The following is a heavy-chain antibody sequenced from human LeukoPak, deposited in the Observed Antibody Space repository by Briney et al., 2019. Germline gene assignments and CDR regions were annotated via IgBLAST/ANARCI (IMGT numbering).Heavy chain of an antibody. V-gene: IGHV3-30-3*01. CDR1: GFTFSSYA. J-gene: IGHJ4*02. D-gene: IGHD3-10*01. CDR2: ISYDGSNK. Sequence: GGSLRLSCAASGFTFSSYAMHWVRQAPGKGLEWVAVISYDGSNKYYADSVKGRFTISRDNSKNTLYLQMNSLRAEDTAVYYCARSHFMGSYFGYWGQGTLVTVSS. CDR3: ARSHFMGSYFGY.